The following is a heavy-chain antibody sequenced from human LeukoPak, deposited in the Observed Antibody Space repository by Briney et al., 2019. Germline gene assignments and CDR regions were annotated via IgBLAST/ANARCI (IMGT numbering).Heavy chain of an antibody. V-gene: IGHV4-34*01. J-gene: IGHJ4*02. CDR2: INHSGST. Sequence: PSETLSLTCAVYGGSFSGYYWSWIRQPPGKGLEWIGEINHSGSTNYNPSLKSRVTISVDTSKNQFSLKLSSVTAADTAVYYCARGGSVGIRRKYYFDYWGQGTLVTVSS. D-gene: IGHD2-21*01. CDR3: ARGGSVGIRRKYYFDY. CDR1: GGSFSGYY.